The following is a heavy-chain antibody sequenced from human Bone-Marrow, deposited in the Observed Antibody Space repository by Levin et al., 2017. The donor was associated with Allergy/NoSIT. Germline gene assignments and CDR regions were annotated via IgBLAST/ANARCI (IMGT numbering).Heavy chain of an antibody. J-gene: IGHJ4*02. V-gene: IGHV1-69*13. Sequence: ASVKVSCKASGGTFSSYAISWVRQAPGQGLEWMGGIIPIFGTANYAQKFQGRVTITADESTSTAYMELSSLGSEETAVDYCARDRYGKKYFDYWGQGTLVTVSS. CDR2: IIPIFGTA. CDR1: GGTFSSYA. CDR3: ARDRYGKKYFDY. D-gene: IGHD1-14*01.